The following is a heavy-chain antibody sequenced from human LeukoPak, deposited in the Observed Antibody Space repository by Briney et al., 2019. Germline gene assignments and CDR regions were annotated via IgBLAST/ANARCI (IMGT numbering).Heavy chain of an antibody. Sequence: SETLSLTCTVSGGSISSYYWSWIRQPPGKGLEWIGYIYYSGSTYYNPSLKSRVTISVDTSKNQFSLKLSSVTAADTAVYYCARRGVTMVRGVITYYFDYWGQGTLVTVSS. V-gene: IGHV4-59*06. CDR3: ARRGVTMVRGVITYYFDY. CDR2: IYYSGST. D-gene: IGHD3-10*01. CDR1: GGSISSYY. J-gene: IGHJ4*02.